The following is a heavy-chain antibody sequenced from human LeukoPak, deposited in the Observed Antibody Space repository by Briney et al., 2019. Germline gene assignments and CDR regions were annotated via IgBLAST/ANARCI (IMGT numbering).Heavy chain of an antibody. Sequence: SETLSLTCTVSGGSVSSGSYYWSWIRQPPGKGLEWIGYIYYSGSTNCNPSLKSRVTISVDTSKNQFSLKLSSVTAADTAVYYCARAVLGYLPFDYWGQGTLVTVSS. CDR2: IYYSGST. V-gene: IGHV4-61*01. CDR3: ARAVLGYLPFDY. J-gene: IGHJ4*02. CDR1: GGSVSSGSYY. D-gene: IGHD3-3*02.